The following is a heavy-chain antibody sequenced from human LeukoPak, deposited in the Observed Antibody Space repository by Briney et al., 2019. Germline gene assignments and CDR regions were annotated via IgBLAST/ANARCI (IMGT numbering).Heavy chain of an antibody. J-gene: IGHJ4*02. CDR1: GFTFSSYA. Sequence: GGSLRLSCAASGFTFSSYAMSWVRQAPGKGLEWVSAISGSGGSTYYADSVKGRFTISRDNSKNTLYLQMNSLRAEDTAVYYCAKSGVDTAMVGLSYYFDYWGQGTLVTVSS. CDR2: ISGSGGST. D-gene: IGHD5-18*01. V-gene: IGHV3-23*01. CDR3: AKSGVDTAMVGLSYYFDY.